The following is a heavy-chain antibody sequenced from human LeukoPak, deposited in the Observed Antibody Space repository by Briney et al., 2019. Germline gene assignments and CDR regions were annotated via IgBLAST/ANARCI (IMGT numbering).Heavy chain of an antibody. CDR2: IYPGDSDT. J-gene: IGHJ4*02. CDR1: GYTFSNYW. D-gene: IGHD6-13*01. V-gene: IGHV5-51*01. CDR3: ARQEQYSSSWPYYFDY. Sequence: GESLKISCMASGYTFSNYWIGWVRQMPGKGLGWMGIIYPGDSDTRYSPSFQGQVTISADNSITTAYLQWSSLKASDTAMYYCARQEQYSSSWPYYFDYWGQGTLVTVSS.